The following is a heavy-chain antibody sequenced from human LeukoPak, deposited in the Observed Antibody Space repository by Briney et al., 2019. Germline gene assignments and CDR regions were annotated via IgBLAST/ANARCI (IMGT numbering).Heavy chain of an antibody. CDR1: EYTFTGYY. Sequence: ASVKVSCKASEYTFTGYYMHWVRQAPGQGLEWMGWINPNSGGTNYQGRATMTRDTSISTAYMELSRLRSDDTAVYYCARDAIAAAGTQLPYYYYYMDVWGKGTTVTISS. CDR2: INPNSGGT. CDR3: ARDAIAAAGTQLPYYYYYMDV. D-gene: IGHD6-13*01. J-gene: IGHJ6*03. V-gene: IGHV1-2*02.